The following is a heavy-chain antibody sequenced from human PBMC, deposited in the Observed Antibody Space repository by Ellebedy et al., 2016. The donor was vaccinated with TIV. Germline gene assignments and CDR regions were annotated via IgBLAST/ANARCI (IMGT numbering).Heavy chain of an antibody. D-gene: IGHD5-18*01. Sequence: PGGSLRLSCAASGFTFSSHGMHWVRQAPGKGLEWVAGIWYDGSNKYYADSVKGPFTIPRDNSKNTLYVQMNSLRAEDTALYYCARGIQGFDDAFDIWGQGTKVRVSS. J-gene: IGHJ3*02. CDR1: GFTFSSHG. CDR3: ARGIQGFDDAFDI. CDR2: IWYDGSNK. V-gene: IGHV3-33*01.